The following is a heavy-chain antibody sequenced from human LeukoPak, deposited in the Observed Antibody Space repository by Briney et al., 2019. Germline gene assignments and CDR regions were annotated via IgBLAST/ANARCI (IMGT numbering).Heavy chain of an antibody. J-gene: IGHJ4*02. CDR1: GFTFSSYN. CDR3: ARDHDPYCSGGSCSAFDY. Sequence: GGSLRLSCAASGFTFSSYNMNWVRQAPGKGLEWVSSISSTSRSYIYYADSVKGRFTISRDNAKNSLYLQMNSLRAEDTAVYYCARDHDPYCSGGSCSAFDYWGQGTLVTVSS. V-gene: IGHV3-21*01. CDR2: ISSTSRSYI. D-gene: IGHD2-15*01.